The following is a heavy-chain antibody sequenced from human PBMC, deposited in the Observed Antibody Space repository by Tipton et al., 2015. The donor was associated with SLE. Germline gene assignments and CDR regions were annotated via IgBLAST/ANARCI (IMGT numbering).Heavy chain of an antibody. J-gene: IGHJ6*02. CDR1: GGSVYTSSYY. CDR2: ISRSGTTI. D-gene: IGHD3-22*01. CDR3: GTTSSDYGMDV. Sequence: LSLTCTVSGGSVYTSSYYWGWIRQAPGKGLEWVSYISRSGTTIYYADSVKGRFTISRDNAKNTLYLQMNSLRAEDTAVYYCGTTSSDYGMDVWGQGTTVTVSS. V-gene: IGHV3-11*04.